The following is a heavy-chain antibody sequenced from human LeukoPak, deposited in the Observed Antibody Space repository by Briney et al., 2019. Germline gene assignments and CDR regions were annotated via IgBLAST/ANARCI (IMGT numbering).Heavy chain of an antibody. J-gene: IGHJ4*02. CDR3: ARGDYYDSSGYYSV. D-gene: IGHD3-22*01. CDR1: GGSISSYY. Sequence: PSETLSLTCTVSGGSISSYYWSWIRQPPGKGLEWIGYIYYSGSTNYNPSLKSRVTISVDTSKNQFSLKLSSVTAADTAVYYCARGDYYDSSGYYSVWGQGTLVTVSS. CDR2: IYYSGST. V-gene: IGHV4-59*01.